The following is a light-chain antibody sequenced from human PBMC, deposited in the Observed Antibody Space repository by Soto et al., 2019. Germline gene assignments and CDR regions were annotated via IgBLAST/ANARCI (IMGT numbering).Light chain of an antibody. CDR2: LTS. J-gene: IGKJ1*01. V-gene: IGKV3-11*01. CDR3: HQRQSCPRT. Sequence: EIVLSQSLATLSAFQSDGVTLSCRASQAVNTRLAWYQHKPGQAPRLLIYLTSNRAAGVPSRFSAWGSETDFTLTISDVQPEDFAVYYCHQRQSCPRTFGQGTKVDIK. CDR1: QAVNTR.